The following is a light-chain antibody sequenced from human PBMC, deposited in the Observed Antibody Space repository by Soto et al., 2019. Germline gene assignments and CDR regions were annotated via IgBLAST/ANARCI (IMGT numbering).Light chain of an antibody. J-gene: IGKJ4*01. Sequence: DIQMTQSPSTLSASVGDRVTITCRASQSISSWLAWYQQKPGKAPKLLIYKASSLESGVPSRFSGSGSGTEFTLTISSLQPDDFATYYCQQVNVYPSTFGGGTRWIS. CDR2: KAS. CDR3: QQVNVYPST. V-gene: IGKV1-5*03. CDR1: QSISSW.